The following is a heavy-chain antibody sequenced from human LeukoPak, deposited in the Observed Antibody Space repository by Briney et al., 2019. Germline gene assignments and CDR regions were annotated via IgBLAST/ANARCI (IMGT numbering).Heavy chain of an antibody. CDR2: IYYSGST. V-gene: IGHV4-39*07. Sequence: SETLSLTCTVSGGSLSSSSYYWGWIRQPPGKGLEWIGSIYYSGSTNYNPSLKSRVTISVDRSKNQFSLKLSSVTAADTAVYYCARDGSVNENWFDPWGQGTLVTVSS. CDR3: ARDGSVNENWFDP. J-gene: IGHJ5*02. CDR1: GGSLSSSSYY.